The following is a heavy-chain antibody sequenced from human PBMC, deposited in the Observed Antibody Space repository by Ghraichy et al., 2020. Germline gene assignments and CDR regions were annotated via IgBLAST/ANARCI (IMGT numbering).Heavy chain of an antibody. CDR2: ISGSGGST. J-gene: IGHJ6*02. V-gene: IGHV3-23*01. CDR1: GFTFSSYA. CDR3: AKDQTLSYCGGDCFLGMDV. D-gene: IGHD2-21*02. Sequence: GGSLRLSCAASGFTFSSYAMSWVRQAPGKGLEWVSAISGSGGSTYYADSVKGRFTISRDNSKNTLYLQMNSLRAEDTAVYYCAKDQTLSYCGGDCFLGMDVWGQGTTVTVSS.